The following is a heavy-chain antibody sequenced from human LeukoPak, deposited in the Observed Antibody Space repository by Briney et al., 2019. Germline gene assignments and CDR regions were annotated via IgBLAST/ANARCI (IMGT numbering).Heavy chain of an antibody. V-gene: IGHV3-7*01. CDR1: GFTFSSYW. CDR2: IKQDGSEK. Sequence: GGSLRLSCAASGFTFSSYWMSWVRQAPGKGLEWVANIKQDGSEKYYVDSVKGRFTISRDNAKNSLYLQMNSLRAEDTAVYYCARDAGRGGSSWYVDYYYYGMDVWGQGTTVTVSS. J-gene: IGHJ6*02. CDR3: ARDAGRGGSSWYVDYYYYGMDV. D-gene: IGHD6-13*01.